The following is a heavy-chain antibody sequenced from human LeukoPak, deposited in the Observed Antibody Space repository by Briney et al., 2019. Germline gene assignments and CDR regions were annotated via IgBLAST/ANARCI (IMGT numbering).Heavy chain of an antibody. CDR1: GDSISSYY. V-gene: IGHV4-4*07. CDR3: AREGGSGSRRGLDY. J-gene: IGHJ4*02. D-gene: IGHD3-10*01. CDR2: IYTSGST. Sequence: PSETLSLTCTVSGDSISSYYWSWIRQPAGKGLEWIGRIYTSGSTNYNPSLNSRVTMSVDTSKNQFSLKLSSVTAADTAMYYCAREGGSGSRRGLDYWGQGTLVTVSS.